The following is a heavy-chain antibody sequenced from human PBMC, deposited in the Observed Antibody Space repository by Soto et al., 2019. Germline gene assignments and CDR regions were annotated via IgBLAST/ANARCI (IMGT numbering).Heavy chain of an antibody. CDR1: GGTFSSYA. CDR3: ASWRVGATKEFDY. D-gene: IGHD1-26*01. V-gene: IGHV1-69*13. Sequence: GASVKVSCKASGGTFSSYAISWLRQAPGQGLEWMGGIIPIFGTANYAQKFQGRVTITADESTSTAYMELSSLRSEDTAVYYCASWRVGATKEFDYWGQGTLVTVSS. J-gene: IGHJ4*02. CDR2: IIPIFGTA.